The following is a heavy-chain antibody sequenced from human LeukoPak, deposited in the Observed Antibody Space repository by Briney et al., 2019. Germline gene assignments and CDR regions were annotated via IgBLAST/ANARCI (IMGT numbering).Heavy chain of an antibody. V-gene: IGHV3-21*01. CDR2: ISSSSGYI. J-gene: IGHJ3*01. Sequence: GGSLRLSCAASGFTFSSYSMNWVRQAPGKGLEWVSSISSSSGYIYYADSVKGRFTISRDNAKNSLYLQMNSLRSEDTAVYYCARDVYYDIWTGYAPPDAFDFWGQGTMVTVSS. CDR1: GFTFSSYS. D-gene: IGHD3-9*01. CDR3: ARDVYYDIWTGYAPPDAFDF.